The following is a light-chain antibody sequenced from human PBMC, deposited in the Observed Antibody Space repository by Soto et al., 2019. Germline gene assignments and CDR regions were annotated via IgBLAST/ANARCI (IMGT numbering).Light chain of an antibody. CDR1: SSDVGGYNY. CDR2: DVS. Sequence: QSALTQPASVSGSPGQSITISCTGTSSDVGGYNYVSWYQQHPGKAPKLTIYDVSNRPSGVSNRFSGSKSGNTASLTISGLQAEDEADYYCSSHTSSSTSYVFGTGPKVTVL. CDR3: SSHTSSSTSYV. J-gene: IGLJ1*01. V-gene: IGLV2-14*01.